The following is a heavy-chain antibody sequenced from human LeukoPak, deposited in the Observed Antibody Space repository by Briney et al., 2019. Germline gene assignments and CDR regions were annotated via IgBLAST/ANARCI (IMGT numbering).Heavy chain of an antibody. J-gene: IGHJ4*02. CDR1: GFTFSSYA. D-gene: IGHD7-27*01. CDR3: ARDPGGNWGY. CDR2: ISDSGGST. Sequence: GGSLRLSCAASGFTFSSYAMTWVRQAPGKGLEWVSAISDSGGSTYYADSVKGRFTISRDNSKNTLYLQMNSLRAEDTAVYYCARDPGGNWGYWGQGTLVTVSS. V-gene: IGHV3-23*01.